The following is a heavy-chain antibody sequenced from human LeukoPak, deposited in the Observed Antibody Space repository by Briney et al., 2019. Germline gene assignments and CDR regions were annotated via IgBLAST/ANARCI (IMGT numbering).Heavy chain of an antibody. J-gene: IGHJ6*02. CDR3: ARDEEWESLKNYYGMDV. V-gene: IGHV3-23*01. CDR1: GFTFSSYA. CDR2: ISGSGGST. D-gene: IGHD1-26*01. Sequence: GGSLRLSCAASGFTFSSYAMSWVRQAPGKGLEWVSAISGSGGSTYYADSVKGRFTISRDNSKNTLYLQMNSLRAEDTAVYYCARDEEWESLKNYYGMDVWGQGTTVTVSS.